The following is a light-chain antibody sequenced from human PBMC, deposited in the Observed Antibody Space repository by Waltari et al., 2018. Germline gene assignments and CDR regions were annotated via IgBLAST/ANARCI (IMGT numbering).Light chain of an antibody. V-gene: IGKV1-39*01. J-gene: IGKJ1*01. CDR3: QQSHSLPRT. CDR2: DAS. Sequence: DIQMTQSPSSLSASVGDRVTIPCRASQGISSSLYWYKQKTGKVPKLLISDASSLQSGVPSRFSGSGSGTDFTLTISSLQPEDLATYYCQQSHSLPRTFGQGTKVEIK. CDR1: QGISSS.